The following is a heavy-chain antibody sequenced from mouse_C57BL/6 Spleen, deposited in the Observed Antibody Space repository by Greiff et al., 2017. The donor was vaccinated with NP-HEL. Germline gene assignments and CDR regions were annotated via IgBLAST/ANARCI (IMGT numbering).Heavy chain of an antibody. D-gene: IGHD2-4*01. CDR1: GYTFTSYW. J-gene: IGHJ3*01. CDR2: IDPSDSYT. V-gene: IGHV1-69*01. Sequence: QVQLQQPGAELVMPGASVKLSCKASGYTFTSYWMHWVKPRPGQGLEWIGEIDPSDSYTNYNQKFKGKSTLTVNKSSSTAYMQLSSRTSKDSAVYYCARGNDYGFADWGQGTLVTVAA. CDR3: ARGNDYGFAD.